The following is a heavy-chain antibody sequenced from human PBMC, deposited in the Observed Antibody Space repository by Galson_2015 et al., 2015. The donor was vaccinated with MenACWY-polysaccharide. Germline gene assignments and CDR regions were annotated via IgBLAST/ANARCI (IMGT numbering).Heavy chain of an antibody. V-gene: IGHV3-33*01. CDR2: IWYDGSNK. CDR1: GFTFSSYG. D-gene: IGHD2-15*01. J-gene: IGHJ6*02. Sequence: SLRLSCAASGFTFSSYGMHWVRQAPGKGLEWVAVIWYDGSNKYYADSVKGRFTISRDNSKNTLYLQMNSLRAEDTAVYYCARDSGCSGGSCYGEQYGMDVWGQGTTVTVSS. CDR3: ARDSGCSGGSCYGEQYGMDV.